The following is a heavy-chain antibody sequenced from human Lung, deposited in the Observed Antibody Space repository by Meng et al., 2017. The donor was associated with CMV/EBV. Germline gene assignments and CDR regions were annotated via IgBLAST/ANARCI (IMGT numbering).Heavy chain of an antibody. CDR1: GGTLNTYV. CDR2: ITPLVGSA. J-gene: IGHJ4*02. V-gene: IGHV1-69*05. Sequence: SVKVSCKASGGTLNTYVINWVRQAPGQGLEWMGGITPLVGSADYAQKFQGRVTISTDEPTTTAYMDLSSLRSDDTAVYYCATYSSWDTGFDSWGQGSLVTVSS. CDR3: ATYSSWDTGFDS. D-gene: IGHD6-6*01.